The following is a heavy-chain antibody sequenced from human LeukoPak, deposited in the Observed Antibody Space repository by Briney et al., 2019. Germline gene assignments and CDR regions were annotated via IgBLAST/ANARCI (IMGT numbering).Heavy chain of an antibody. CDR2: ISGSGGRT. V-gene: IGHV3-23*01. CDR1: GFIFSSYA. CDR3: AKTALAVAGIVPVESELDY. Sequence: GGSLRLSCAASGFIFSSYAMSWVRLAPGKGLEWISVISGSGGRTDCADSVKGRFTISRDNSKNTLYLQMNSLRAEDTAVYYCAKTALAVAGIVPVESELDYWGQGTLVTVSS. D-gene: IGHD6-19*01. J-gene: IGHJ4*02.